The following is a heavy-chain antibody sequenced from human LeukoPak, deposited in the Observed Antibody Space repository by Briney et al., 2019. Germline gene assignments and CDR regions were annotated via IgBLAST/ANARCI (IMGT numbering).Heavy chain of an antibody. CDR3: ASPSGYGMDV. Sequence: SETLSLTCAVYGGSFSGYYWSWIRQPPGKGLEWIGEINHSGSTNYNPSLKSRVTITVDTSKNQFSLKLSSVTAADTAVYYCASPSGYGMDVWGQGTTVTVSS. CDR2: INHSGST. J-gene: IGHJ6*02. CDR1: GGSFSGYY. V-gene: IGHV4-34*01. D-gene: IGHD6-6*01.